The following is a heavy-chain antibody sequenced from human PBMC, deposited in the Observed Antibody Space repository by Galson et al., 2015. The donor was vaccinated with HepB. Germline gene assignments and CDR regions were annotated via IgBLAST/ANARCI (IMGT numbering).Heavy chain of an antibody. V-gene: IGHV3-64D*06. J-gene: IGHJ4*02. D-gene: IGHD3-10*01. Sequence: SLRLSCAASGFTFSRFAMHWVRQAPGKGLEYVSVISTSGSYTYYADSVKGRFTISRDNSKNTVYLQMSSLRADDTAVYYCVKGPYGEYFFDSWGQGALVTVSS. CDR3: VKGPYGEYFFDS. CDR1: GFTFSRFA. CDR2: ISTSGSYT.